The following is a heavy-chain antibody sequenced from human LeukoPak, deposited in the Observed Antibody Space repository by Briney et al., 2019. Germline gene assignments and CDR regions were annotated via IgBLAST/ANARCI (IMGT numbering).Heavy chain of an antibody. CDR1: GYTITNYA. V-gene: IGHV1-18*01. CDR3: SRVGKRIVGAMYYFDS. CDR2: ITTFNGDT. J-gene: IGHJ4*02. Sequence: ASVKVSCKTSGYTITNYAISWVRQAPGQGLEWMGWITTFNGDTNYAQKFQDRVTMTKDTSTGTVFMELKSLRPDDTAVYFCSRVGKRIVGAMYYFDSWGQGTLVTVSA. D-gene: IGHD1-26*01.